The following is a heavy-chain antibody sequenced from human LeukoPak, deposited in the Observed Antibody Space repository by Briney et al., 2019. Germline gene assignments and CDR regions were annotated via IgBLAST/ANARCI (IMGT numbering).Heavy chain of an antibody. CDR3: ARDRSKVTAYDDALDI. J-gene: IGHJ3*02. D-gene: IGHD2-21*02. V-gene: IGHV3-48*03. CDR1: GFTFSSYE. CDR2: ISDIGTTT. Sequence: PGGPLRLSCAASGFTFSSYEMNWVRQAPGKGLEWVSYISDIGTTTHYADSVKGRFTIFRDNAKNSVYLLMDSLMAEDTAIYYCARDRSKVTAYDDALDIWGQGTMVTVPS.